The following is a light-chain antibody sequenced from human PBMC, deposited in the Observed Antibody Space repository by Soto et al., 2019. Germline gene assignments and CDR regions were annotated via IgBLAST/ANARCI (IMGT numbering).Light chain of an antibody. CDR1: QSVRRY. CDR2: DAS. Sequence: EIVLTQSPATLSLSPGERATLSCRASQSVRRYLAWYQQKPGQTPRLLLYDASNRSTVIPARFSGSGSGTDFTLTISSLEPEDFAVYYCQQRGNWPQTFGPGTKVDI. CDR3: QQRGNWPQT. V-gene: IGKV3-11*01. J-gene: IGKJ3*01.